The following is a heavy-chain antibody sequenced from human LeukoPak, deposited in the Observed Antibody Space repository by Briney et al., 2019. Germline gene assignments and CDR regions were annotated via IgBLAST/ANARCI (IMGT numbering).Heavy chain of an antibody. J-gene: IGHJ6*03. CDR2: INPSGGNT. CDR1: GYTFTSYY. D-gene: IGHD1-26*01. Sequence: ASVKVSCKASGYTFTSYYMHWVRQAPGQGLEWMGIINPSGGNTGYAQKFQGRVTMTRNTSIGTAYMELSSLRSEDTAVYYCARALGGSYYYYMDVWGKGTTVTVSS. V-gene: IGHV1-46*01. CDR3: ARALGGSYYYYMDV.